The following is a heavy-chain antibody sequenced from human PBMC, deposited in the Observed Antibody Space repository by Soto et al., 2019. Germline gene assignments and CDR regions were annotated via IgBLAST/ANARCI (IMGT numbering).Heavy chain of an antibody. V-gene: IGHV3-23*01. CDR1: GFTFSSYA. J-gene: IGHJ4*02. D-gene: IGHD1-26*01. Sequence: EVQLLESGRDLGQPGGSQRLSCSVSGFTFSSYAMGWVRQAPGKGLEWVSVISSRGGSVYYADSVKGRFTVSRDNSLNVLFLHMNTLRVEDTAGYYCAKMGISTTSSFDNWGQGILVTVSS. CDR3: AKMGISTTSSFDN. CDR2: ISSRGGSV.